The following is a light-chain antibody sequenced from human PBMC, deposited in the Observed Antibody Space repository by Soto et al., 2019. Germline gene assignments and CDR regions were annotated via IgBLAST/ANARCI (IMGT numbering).Light chain of an antibody. CDR1: QSVGNN. CDR2: ATS. J-gene: IGKJ4*01. CDR3: QPYGDWPLT. Sequence: EIVVTQSPATLSVSPGERATLSCRASQSVGNNFAWYQQKPGQAPRLLIFATSTRATGVPARFSGSGSGTEFPLTISSLQSEDFAVYYCQPYGDWPLTFGGGAKVEIE. V-gene: IGKV3-15*01.